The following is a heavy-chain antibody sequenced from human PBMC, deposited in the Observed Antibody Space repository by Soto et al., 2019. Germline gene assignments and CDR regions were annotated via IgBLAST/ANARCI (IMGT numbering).Heavy chain of an antibody. CDR2: INSDGSST. CDR3: ATRAPYDFWSGPPFDD. D-gene: IGHD3-3*01. J-gene: IGHJ4*02. V-gene: IGHV3-74*01. Sequence: GGSLRLSCAASGFTFSSYWMHWVRQAPGKGLVWVSRINSDGSSTSYADSVKGRFTISRDNAKNTLYLQMNSLRAEDTAAYYCATRAPYDFWSGPPFDDWGQGTLVTVSS. CDR1: GFTFSSYW.